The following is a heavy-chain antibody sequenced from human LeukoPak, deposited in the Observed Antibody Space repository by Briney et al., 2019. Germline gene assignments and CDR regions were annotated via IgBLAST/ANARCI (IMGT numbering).Heavy chain of an antibody. CDR1: GYTFTGYY. Sequence: ASVKVSCKASGYTFTGYYMHWVRQAPGQGLEWMGWINPNSGGTNYAQKFQGRVTMTRDTSISTAYMELSRLRSDDTAVYYCARVDGYSSSSWGTYNWFDPWGQGTLVTVSS. J-gene: IGHJ5*02. D-gene: IGHD6-6*01. V-gene: IGHV1-2*02. CDR2: INPNSGGT. CDR3: ARVDGYSSSSWGTYNWFDP.